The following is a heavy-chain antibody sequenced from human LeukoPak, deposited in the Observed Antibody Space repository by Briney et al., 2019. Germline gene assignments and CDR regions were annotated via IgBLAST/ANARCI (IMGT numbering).Heavy chain of an antibody. Sequence: GGSLRLSCAASGFSVISNYISCVRQAPGKGLEWVSVIYSDGSTKYADSVKARFTISRDNSKNTVYLQMNSLRVEDTAVYYCARATLDNWGQGTLVTVSS. V-gene: IGHV3-53*01. CDR1: GFSVISNY. CDR3: ARATLDN. CDR2: IYSDGST. J-gene: IGHJ4*02.